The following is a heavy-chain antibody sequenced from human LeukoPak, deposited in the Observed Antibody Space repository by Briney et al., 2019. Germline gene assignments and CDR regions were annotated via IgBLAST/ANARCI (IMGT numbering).Heavy chain of an antibody. Sequence: SETLSLTCTVSGGSISSYYWSWIRQPPGKGLEWIGYIYYSGSTNYNPSLKSRVTISVDTSKNQFSLKLSSVTAADTAVYYCACYYGSGSSYFDYWGQGTLVTVSS. CDR1: GGSISSYY. D-gene: IGHD3-10*01. J-gene: IGHJ4*02. V-gene: IGHV4-59*08. CDR3: ACYYGSGSSYFDY. CDR2: IYYSGST.